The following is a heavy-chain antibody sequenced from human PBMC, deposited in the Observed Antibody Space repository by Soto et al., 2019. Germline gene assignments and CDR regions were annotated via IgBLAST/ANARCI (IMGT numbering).Heavy chain of an antibody. V-gene: IGHV4-39*07. D-gene: IGHD2-21*01. J-gene: IGHJ5*02. CDR2: INHSGST. Sequence: SETLSLTCTVSGGSVSSSSYYWSWIRQPPGKGLEWIGEINHSGSTNYNPSLKSRVTISVDTSKNQFSLKLSSVTAADTAVYYCATLPPRIVVVFTEMPTWGQGILVTVS. CDR1: GGSVSSSSYY. CDR3: ATLPPRIVVVFTEMPT.